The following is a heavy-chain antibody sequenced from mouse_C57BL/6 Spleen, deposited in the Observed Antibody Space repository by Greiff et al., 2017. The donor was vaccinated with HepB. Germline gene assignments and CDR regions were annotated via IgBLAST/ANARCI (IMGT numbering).Heavy chain of an antibody. Sequence: VQLQQSGAELVKPGASVKISCKASGYAFSSYWMNWVKQRPGKGLEWIGQIYPGDGDTNYNGKFKGKATLTADKSSSTAYMQLSSLTSEESAVYFCARSPGSSYHWYCDVWGKGNTVTVSS. D-gene: IGHD1-1*01. CDR2: IYPGDGDT. CDR1: GYAFSSYW. J-gene: IGHJ1*03. CDR3: ARSPGSSYHWYCDV. V-gene: IGHV1-80*01.